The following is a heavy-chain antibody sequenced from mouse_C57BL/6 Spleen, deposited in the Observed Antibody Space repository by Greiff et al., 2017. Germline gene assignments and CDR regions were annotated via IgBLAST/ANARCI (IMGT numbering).Heavy chain of an antibody. V-gene: IGHV1-55*01. D-gene: IGHD1-1*01. Sequence: QVQLQQPGAELVKPGASVKMSCKASGYTFTSYWITWVKQRPGQGLEWIGDIYPGSGSTNYNEKFKSKATLTVDTSSSTAYMQLSGLTSEDSAVYYCARDITTVVAGDYCGQDATLTVSS. CDR2: IYPGSGST. CDR1: GYTFTSYW. J-gene: IGHJ2*01. CDR3: ARDITTVVAGDY.